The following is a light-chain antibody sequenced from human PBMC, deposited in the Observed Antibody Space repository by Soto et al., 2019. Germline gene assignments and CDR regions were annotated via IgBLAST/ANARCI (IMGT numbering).Light chain of an antibody. CDR1: QSVSSN. CDR3: QLYGDSPMYT. CDR2: DAS. Sequence: EIVMTQSPATLSVSPGERATLSCRASQSVSSNLAWYQQKPGQAPRLVIYDASTRATGIPDTFSGSGSGTDFTLTISRLEPEDFAVYYCQLYGDSPMYTFGLGTKVDIK. V-gene: IGKV3-20*01. J-gene: IGKJ2*01.